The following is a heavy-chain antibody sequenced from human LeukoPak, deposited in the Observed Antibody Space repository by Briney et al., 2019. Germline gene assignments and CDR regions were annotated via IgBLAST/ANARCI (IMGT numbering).Heavy chain of an antibody. D-gene: IGHD6-13*01. CDR2: ISAYNGNT. CDR3: ARGIAAAGTYYYYMDV. CDR1: GYTFTSYG. J-gene: IGHJ6*03. Sequence: ASVKVSCKASGYTFTSYGISWVRQAPGQGLEWMGWISAYNGNTNYAQKLQGRVTMTTDTSTSTAYMELRSLRSDDTAVYYCARGIAAAGTYYYYMDVWGKGTTVTISS. V-gene: IGHV1-18*01.